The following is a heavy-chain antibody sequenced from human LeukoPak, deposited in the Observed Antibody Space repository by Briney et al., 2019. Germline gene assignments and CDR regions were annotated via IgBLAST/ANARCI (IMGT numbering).Heavy chain of an antibody. D-gene: IGHD2-2*01. CDR3: AKSQLIDQQVVQRIDY. Sequence: PGGSLRLSCTASRFTFSTYAMSWVRQAPGKGLERVSSISGNGNATYYTGSVKGRFTISRDNSKNALYLQMSSPRAEDTAVYYCAKSQLIDQQVVQRIDYWGQGTLVTVSS. CDR1: RFTFSTYA. V-gene: IGHV3-23*01. J-gene: IGHJ4*02. CDR2: ISGNGNAT.